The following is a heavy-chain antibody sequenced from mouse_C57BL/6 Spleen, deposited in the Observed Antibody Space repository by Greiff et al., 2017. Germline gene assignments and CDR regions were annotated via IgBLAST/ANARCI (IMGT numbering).Heavy chain of an antibody. Sequence: QVQLKESGAELVKPGASVKISCKASGYAFSSYWMNWVKQRPGKGLEWIGQIYPGDGDTNYNGKFKGKATLTADKSSSTAYMQLSSLTSEDSAVYFCARSRNDVLLRYYAMDYWGQGTSVTVSS. V-gene: IGHV1-80*01. CDR3: ARSRNDVLLRYYAMDY. CDR1: GYAFSSYW. D-gene: IGHD1-1*01. J-gene: IGHJ4*01. CDR2: IYPGDGDT.